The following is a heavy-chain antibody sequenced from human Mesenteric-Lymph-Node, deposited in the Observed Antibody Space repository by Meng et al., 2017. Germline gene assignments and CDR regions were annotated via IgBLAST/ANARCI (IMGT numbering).Heavy chain of an antibody. CDR3: ARLTGRVAVMLDFQY. CDR2: IYPGDSDT. CDR1: GYNFTSPW. V-gene: IGHV5-51*01. J-gene: IGHJ1*01. Sequence: GESLKIPCKGSGYNFTSPWDGWVRQMPGKGLEWMGIIYPGDSDTRYSPSFQGQVPISADRSISTAYLQWRSLKAADPAIYYCARLTGRVAVMLDFQYWGQGTLVTVSS. D-gene: IGHD3-16*01.